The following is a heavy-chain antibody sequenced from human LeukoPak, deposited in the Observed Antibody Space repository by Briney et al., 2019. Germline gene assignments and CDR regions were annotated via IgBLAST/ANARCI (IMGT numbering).Heavy chain of an antibody. CDR1: GFTFSSYE. D-gene: IGHD3-22*01. J-gene: IGHJ4*02. CDR2: ISSSGSTI. Sequence: GGSLRLSCAASGFTFSSYEMNWVRQAPGKGLEWVSYISSSGSTIYYADSVKGRFTISRDNAKNSLYVQMNSLRAEDTAVYYCARASYYDTIDYWGQGTLVTVSS. V-gene: IGHV3-48*03. CDR3: ARASYYDTIDY.